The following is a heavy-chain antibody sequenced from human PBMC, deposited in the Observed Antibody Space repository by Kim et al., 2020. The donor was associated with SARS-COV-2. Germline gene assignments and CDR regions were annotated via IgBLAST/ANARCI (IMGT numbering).Heavy chain of an antibody. CDR1: GFTFTNYG. CDR3: ARDTGGGEDY. D-gene: IGHD2-8*02. J-gene: IGHJ4*02. V-gene: IGHV1-18*01. CDR2: INVYNGDT. Sequence: ASVKVSCKTSGFTFTNYGISWFRQAPGQGLEWVGWINVYNGDTIYTQKVQGRVTMTTDTATTTAYMDPRSLSPDDTAIYYCARDTGGGEDYWGQGTLVTVSS.